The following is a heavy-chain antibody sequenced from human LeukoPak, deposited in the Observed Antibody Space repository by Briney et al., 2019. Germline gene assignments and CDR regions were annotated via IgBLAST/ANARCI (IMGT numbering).Heavy chain of an antibody. J-gene: IGHJ4*02. V-gene: IGHV1-2*06. CDR2: INPNSGGT. CDR1: GYTFTSYY. CDR3: ARVLRYFDWLLLGY. Sequence: ASVKVSCKASGYTFTSYYMHWVRQAPGQGLEWMGRINPNSGGTNYAQKFQGRVTMTRDTSISTAYMELSRLRSDDTAVYYCARVLRYFDWLLLGYWGQGTLVTVSS. D-gene: IGHD3-9*01.